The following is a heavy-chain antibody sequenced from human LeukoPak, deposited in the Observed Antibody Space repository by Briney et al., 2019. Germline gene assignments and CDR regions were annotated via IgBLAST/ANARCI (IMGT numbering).Heavy chain of an antibody. J-gene: IGHJ4*02. V-gene: IGHV3-30*03. CDR3: AREIVGATTYYFDY. Sequence: GTSLRLSCAPSGFTFTCCGMHWVRQASAKGLEWVAAISSSDGNSKYYADSVKGRFTISRDNSKNTVYLQMNSLRAEDTAVYYCAREIVGATTYYFDYWGQGTLVTVSS. CDR2: ISSSDGNSK. D-gene: IGHD1-26*01. CDR1: GFTFTCCG.